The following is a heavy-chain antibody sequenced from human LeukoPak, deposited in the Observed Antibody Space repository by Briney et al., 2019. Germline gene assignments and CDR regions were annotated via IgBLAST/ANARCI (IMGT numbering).Heavy chain of an antibody. CDR3: AKDRSPGWFGEFNY. V-gene: IGHV3-30*02. D-gene: IGHD3-10*01. Sequence: PGGSLRLSCAASGFTFSSYGMHWVRQAPGKGLEWVAFIRYDGSNKYYADSVKGRFTISKDNSKNTLYLQMNSLRAEDTAVYYCAKDRSPGWFGEFNYWGQGTLVTVSS. J-gene: IGHJ4*02. CDR2: IRYDGSNK. CDR1: GFTFSSYG.